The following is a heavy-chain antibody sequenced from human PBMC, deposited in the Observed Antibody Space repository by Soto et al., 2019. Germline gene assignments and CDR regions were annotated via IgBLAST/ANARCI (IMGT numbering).Heavy chain of an antibody. V-gene: IGHV4-59*01. Sequence: SEALSLTWSASGRSMSSNYSIWIRHSPDKGLEWLGYVFYGGTDYNPSLGGRVSMSVETSKSQFSLNLTSVTVAHTAVYYCASYRGDLYFESWGPGILVT. CDR1: GRSMSSNY. CDR3: ASYRGDLYFES. D-gene: IGHD3-16*01. J-gene: IGHJ4*02. CDR2: VFYGGT.